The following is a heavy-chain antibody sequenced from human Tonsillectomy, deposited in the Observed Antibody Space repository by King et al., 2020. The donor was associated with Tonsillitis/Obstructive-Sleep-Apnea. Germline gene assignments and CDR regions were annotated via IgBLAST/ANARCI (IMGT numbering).Heavy chain of an antibody. V-gene: IGHV2-5*02. Sequence: VTLKESGPTLVKPTQTLTLTCTFSGFSLTTSGVGVGWIRQPPGKALEWLALIYWDDDKRYSPSLKSRLTITKDTSKNQVVLTMTNMDPVDTATYYCAHSPEYDFWSGFPKDWFDPWGPGTLVTVSS. J-gene: IGHJ5*02. CDR1: GFSLTTSGVG. CDR2: IYWDDDK. CDR3: AHSPEYDFWSGFPKDWFDP. D-gene: IGHD3-3*01.